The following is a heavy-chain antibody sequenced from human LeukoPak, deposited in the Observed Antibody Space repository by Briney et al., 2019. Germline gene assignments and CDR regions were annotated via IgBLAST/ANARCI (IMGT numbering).Heavy chain of an antibody. V-gene: IGHV4-39*06. CDR1: GGSISNYY. J-gene: IGHJ4*02. CDR3: ARPPHYYDTSGYSV. Sequence: PSETLFLTCTVSGGSISNYYWGWIRQPPGEGLEWIGSIYYSGSTYYNSSLQSRVTISVHMSNNQFALKLSSVTAADTAVYYCARPPHYYDTSGYSVWGQGTLVTVSS. CDR2: IYYSGST. D-gene: IGHD3-22*01.